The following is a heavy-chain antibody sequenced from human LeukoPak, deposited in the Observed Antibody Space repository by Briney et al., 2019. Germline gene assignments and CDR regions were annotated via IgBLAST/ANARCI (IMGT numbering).Heavy chain of an antibody. V-gene: IGHV1-3*01. J-gene: IGHJ4*02. CDR3: ARSMIVVEFDY. CDR2: INAGNGNT. Sequence: ASVKVSCKASGYTFTSYAMHWVRQAPGQRLEWMEWINAGNGNTKYSQKFQGRVTITRDTSASTAYMELSSLRSEDTAVYYCARSMIVVEFDYWGQGTLVTVSS. CDR1: GYTFTSYA. D-gene: IGHD3-22*01.